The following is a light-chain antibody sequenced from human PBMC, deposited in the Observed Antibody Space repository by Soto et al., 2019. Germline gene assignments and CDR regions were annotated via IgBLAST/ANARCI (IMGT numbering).Light chain of an antibody. CDR1: QSVDSTD. CDR3: QQYGSSPRT. V-gene: IGKV3-20*01. CDR2: AAS. J-gene: IGKJ3*01. Sequence: EIVLTQSPGTLSLSPGDRATLSCRASQSVDSTDLAWYQQRPGQAPRLLIYAASSRATGIPDRFSGFGSGTDFTLTISRLEPEDFAVYYWQQYGSSPRTFGPGTKVDI.